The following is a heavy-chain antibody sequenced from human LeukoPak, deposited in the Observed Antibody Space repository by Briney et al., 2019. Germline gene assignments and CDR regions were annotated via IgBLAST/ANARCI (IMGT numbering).Heavy chain of an antibody. J-gene: IGHJ4*02. V-gene: IGHV1-46*01. Sequence: GASVKVSCKASGYIFTTYYIHWVRQAPGQGLEWMGIIKPGSASTGYAQKFQGKVTMTRDTSTSTVYMELSSLRSDDTAVYYCAREYSGTFYFDYWGQGTLVTVSS. CDR3: AREYSGTFYFDY. CDR1: GYIFTTYY. CDR2: IKPGSAST. D-gene: IGHD1-26*01.